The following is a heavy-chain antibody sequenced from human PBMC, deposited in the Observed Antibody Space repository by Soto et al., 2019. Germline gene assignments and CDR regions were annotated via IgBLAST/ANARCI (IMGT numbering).Heavy chain of an antibody. CDR1: GYTFTSYG. V-gene: IGHV1-18*01. Sequence: GPSVKVSCKASGYTFTSYGISWVRQAPGQGLEWMGWISAYNGNTNYAQKLQGRVTMTTDTSTSTAYMELRSLRSDDTAVYYCARDLQTYYDFWFDPWGQGTLVTVSS. J-gene: IGHJ5*02. D-gene: IGHD3-3*01. CDR3: ARDLQTYYDFWFDP. CDR2: ISAYNGNT.